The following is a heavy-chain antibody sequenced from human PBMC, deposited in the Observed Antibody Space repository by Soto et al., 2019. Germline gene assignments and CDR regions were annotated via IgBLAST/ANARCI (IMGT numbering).Heavy chain of an antibody. CDR1: GYTFTSYG. J-gene: IGHJ4*02. CDR3: ARDRYCSSTSCKFDY. V-gene: IGHV1-18*04. Sequence: QVQLVQSGAEVKKPGASVKVSCKASGYTFTSYGISWVRQAPGQGLEWMGWISAYNGNTNYAQKLQGRVTMTTDTSTSTAYVELRSLRSDDTAVYYCARDRYCSSTSCKFDYWGQGTLVTVSS. D-gene: IGHD2-2*01. CDR2: ISAYNGNT.